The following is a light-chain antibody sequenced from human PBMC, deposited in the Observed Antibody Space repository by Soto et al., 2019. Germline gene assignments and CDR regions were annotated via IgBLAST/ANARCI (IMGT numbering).Light chain of an antibody. CDR3: QQYNTYPLT. V-gene: IGKV1-5*03. CDR2: KAS. J-gene: IGKJ4*01. Sequence: DIQMTQSPSTLSASVGARITITCRARQGISSWLAWYQQKPGKAPNLLIYKASSLESGVPSRFSGSGSGTEFTLTISSLQPDDFATYYCQQYNTYPLTFGGGTKVEIK. CDR1: QGISSW.